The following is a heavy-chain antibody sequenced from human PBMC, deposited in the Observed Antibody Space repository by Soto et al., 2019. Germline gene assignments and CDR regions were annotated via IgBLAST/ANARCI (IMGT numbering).Heavy chain of an antibody. CDR1: GFTFTSSA. Sequence: GASVKVSCKASGFTFTSSAVQWVRQARGQRLEWIGWIVVGSGNTNYAQKFQERVTITRDMSTSTAYMELNSLRSEDTAVYYCAAGWLRFWEWFPQPYYGDAFDLWGQGTMVTVS. CDR3: AAGWLRFWEWFPQPYYGDAFDL. CDR2: IVVGSGNT. D-gene: IGHD3-3*01. V-gene: IGHV1-58*01. J-gene: IGHJ3*01.